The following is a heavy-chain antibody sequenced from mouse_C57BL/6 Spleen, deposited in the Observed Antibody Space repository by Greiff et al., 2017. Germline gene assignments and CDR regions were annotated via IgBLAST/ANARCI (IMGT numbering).Heavy chain of an antibody. CDR2: IYPGDGAT. CDR3: ARSGSNYGGYAMDY. CDR1: GYAFSSSW. D-gene: IGHD2-5*01. V-gene: IGHV1-82*01. Sequence: QVQLQQSGPELVKPGASVKISCKASGYAFSSSWMNWVKQRPGKGLEWIGRIYPGDGATNYNGKFKGKATLTADKSSSTAYMQLSSLTSEDSAVYFWARSGSNYGGYAMDYWGQGTSVTVSS. J-gene: IGHJ4*01.